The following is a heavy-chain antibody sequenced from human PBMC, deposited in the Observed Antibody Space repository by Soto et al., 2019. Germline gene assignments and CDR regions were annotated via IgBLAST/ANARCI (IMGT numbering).Heavy chain of an antibody. J-gene: IGHJ4*02. Sequence: SVKVSCKASGVTFTSYAFSWVRQAPGQGLEWVGGIIPMFGIPTYPQKFQGRVRITADRSTSTVYMEVTSLRSEDTALYYCVRGGHCDRTSCRRFYFDLWGQGTPVTVSS. CDR2: IIPMFGIP. V-gene: IGHV1-69*10. CDR1: GVTFTSYA. CDR3: VRGGHCDRTSCRRFYFDL. D-gene: IGHD2-15*01.